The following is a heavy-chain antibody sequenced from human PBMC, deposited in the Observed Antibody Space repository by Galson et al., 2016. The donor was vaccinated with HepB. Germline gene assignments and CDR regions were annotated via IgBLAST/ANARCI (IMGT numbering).Heavy chain of an antibody. J-gene: IGHJ5*02. CDR3: ARRSPSTLGHCSGGSCYLRAFDP. D-gene: IGHD2-15*01. CDR2: IYYSGST. Sequence: ETLSLTCTVSGGSISSSCYYWGWIRQPPGKGLEWIGNIYYSGSTYYNPSLKSRVTISVDTSKNQFSLKLSSVTAAGTAVYYCARRSPSTLGHCSGGSCYLRAFDPWGQGTLVTVSS. CDR1: GGSISSSCYY. V-gene: IGHV4-39*01.